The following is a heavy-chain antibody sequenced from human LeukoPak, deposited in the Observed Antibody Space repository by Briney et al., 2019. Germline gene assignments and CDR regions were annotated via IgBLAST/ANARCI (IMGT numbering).Heavy chain of an antibody. V-gene: IGHV3-30*02. CDR1: GFTFSSYG. D-gene: IGHD3-16*02. CDR2: IRYDGSNK. Sequence: PGGSLRLSCAASGFTFSSYGMHWVRQAPGKGLEWVAFIRYDGSNKYYADSVKGRFTISRDNSKNTLYLQMNSLRAEDTAVYYCAKGLLRDYVWGSYQPTTWFDPWGQGTLVTVSS. J-gene: IGHJ5*02. CDR3: AKGLLRDYVWGSYQPTTWFDP.